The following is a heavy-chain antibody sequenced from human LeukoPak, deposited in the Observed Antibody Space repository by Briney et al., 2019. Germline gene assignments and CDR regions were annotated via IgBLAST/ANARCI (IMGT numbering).Heavy chain of an antibody. CDR1: GYSFTNYW. CDR2: IYPGDSDA. J-gene: IGHJ4*02. D-gene: IGHD3-10*01. CDR3: VRLSGSGTYTPYFFDY. Sequence: GESLKISCKGSGYSFTNYWIGWVRQMPGKGLEWMGIIYPGDSDARYSPSFQSQVTFSADNSINTAYLQWSSLKASDSAMYYCVRLSGSGTYTPYFFDYWGQGTLVTVSS. V-gene: IGHV5-51*01.